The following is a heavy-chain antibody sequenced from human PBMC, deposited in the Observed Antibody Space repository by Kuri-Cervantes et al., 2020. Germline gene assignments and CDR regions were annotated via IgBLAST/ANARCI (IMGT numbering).Heavy chain of an antibody. CDR1: GFTFSSYA. J-gene: IGHJ3*02. CDR2: ISGSGGST. V-gene: IGHV3-23*01. Sequence: GESLKISCAASGFTFSSYAMHWVRQAPGKGLEWVSAISGSGGSTYYADSVKGRFTISRDNSKNTLYLQMNSLRAEDTAVYYCARVPLGYCSSTSCPRAFDIWGQGTMVTVSS. CDR3: ARVPLGYCSSTSCPRAFDI. D-gene: IGHD2-2*01.